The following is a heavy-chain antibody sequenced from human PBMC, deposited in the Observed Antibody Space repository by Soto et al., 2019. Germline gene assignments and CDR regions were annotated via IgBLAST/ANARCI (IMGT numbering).Heavy chain of an antibody. CDR3: ARGRTSYYYGSGSYYNINYYYMDV. CDR2: INHSGST. Sequence: QVQLQQWGAGLLKPSETLSLTCAVYGGSFSGYYWSWIRQPPGKGLEWIGEINHSGSTNYNPSLKSRVTISVDTSKNQFSLKLSSVTAADTAVYYCARGRTSYYYGSGSYYNINYYYMDVWGKGTTVTVSS. V-gene: IGHV4-34*01. CDR1: GGSFSGYY. J-gene: IGHJ6*03. D-gene: IGHD3-10*01.